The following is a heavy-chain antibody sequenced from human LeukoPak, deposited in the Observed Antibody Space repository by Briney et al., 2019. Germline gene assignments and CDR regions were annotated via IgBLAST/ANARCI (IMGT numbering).Heavy chain of an antibody. CDR3: ARRVYLVRGVITYFDY. CDR2: IYPGDSDT. J-gene: IGHJ4*02. CDR1: GYSFTNYW. V-gene: IGHV5-51*01. Sequence: GESLQISCKGSGYSFTNYWIGWVRQMPGKGLEWMGVIYPGDSDTRYSPSFQGQVTISADKSISTAYLQWSSLKASDTAMYYCARRVYLVRGVITYFDYWGQGTLVTVSS. D-gene: IGHD3-10*01.